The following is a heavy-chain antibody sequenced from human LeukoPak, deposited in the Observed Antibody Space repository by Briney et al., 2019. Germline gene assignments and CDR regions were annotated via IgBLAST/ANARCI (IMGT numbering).Heavy chain of an antibody. CDR1: GGSISSGGYY. Sequence: TLSLTCTVSGGSISSGGYYWSWIRQHPGKGLEWIGYIYYSGSTYYNPSLKSRVTISVDTSKNQFSLKLSSVTAADTAVYYCARALIVDYYDIAFDYWGQGTLVTVSS. CDR3: ARALIVDYYDIAFDY. J-gene: IGHJ4*02. CDR2: IYYSGST. D-gene: IGHD3-22*01. V-gene: IGHV4-30-4*08.